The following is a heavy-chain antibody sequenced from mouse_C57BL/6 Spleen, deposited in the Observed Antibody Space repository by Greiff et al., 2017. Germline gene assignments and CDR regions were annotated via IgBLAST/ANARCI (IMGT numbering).Heavy chain of an antibody. Sequence: VQLQQPGAELVRPGSSVKLSCKASGYTFTSYWMDWVKQRPGQGLEWIGNIYPSDSETHYNQKFKDKATLTVDKSSSTAYMQLSSLTSEDSAVYYCARRFLTGTGAMDYWGQGTSVTVSS. CDR2: IYPSDSET. D-gene: IGHD4-1*01. CDR1: GYTFTSYW. V-gene: IGHV1-61*01. J-gene: IGHJ4*01. CDR3: ARRFLTGTGAMDY.